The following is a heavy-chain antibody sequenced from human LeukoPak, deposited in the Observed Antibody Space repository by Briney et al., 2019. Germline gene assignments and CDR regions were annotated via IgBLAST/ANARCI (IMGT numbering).Heavy chain of an antibody. CDR2: ISAYNDNT. J-gene: IGHJ5*02. Sequence: VASVKVSCKASGYTFISYGISWVRQAPGQGLEWMGWISAYNDNTNYAQKLQGRVTLTTDTSTSTAYMELRSLRSDDTAVYYCARDRYYYGSGSYSNWFDPWGQGTLVTVSS. V-gene: IGHV1-18*01. D-gene: IGHD3-10*01. CDR3: ARDRYYYGSGSYSNWFDP. CDR1: GYTFISYG.